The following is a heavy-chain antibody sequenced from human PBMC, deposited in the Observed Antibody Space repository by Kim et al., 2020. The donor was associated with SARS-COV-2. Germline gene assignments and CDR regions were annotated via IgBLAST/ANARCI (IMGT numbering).Heavy chain of an antibody. D-gene: IGHD3-22*01. Sequence: SLKGRVSISRDIAKNTLYLQMNSLRAEDTAVYYCTRAGDYDISGDYGFFLHWGQGALVTVSS. J-gene: IGHJ1*01. V-gene: IGHV3-74*01. CDR3: TRAGDYDISGDYGFFLH.